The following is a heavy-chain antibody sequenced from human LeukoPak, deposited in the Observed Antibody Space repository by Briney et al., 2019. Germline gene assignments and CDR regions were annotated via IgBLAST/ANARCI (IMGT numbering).Heavy chain of an antibody. CDR3: ASGTMAGDGFDY. CDR1: GGSISSYY. V-gene: IGHV4-59*12. CDR2: IYYSGST. D-gene: IGHD5-24*01. J-gene: IGHJ4*02. Sequence: TSETLSLTCTVSGGSISSYYWSWIRQPPGKGLEWIGYIYYSGSTYYNPSLKSRVTISVDTSKNQFSLKLSSVTAADTAVYYCASGTMAGDGFDYWGQGTLVTVSS.